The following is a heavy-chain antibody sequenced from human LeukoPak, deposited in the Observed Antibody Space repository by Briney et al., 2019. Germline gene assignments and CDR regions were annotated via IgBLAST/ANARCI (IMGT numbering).Heavy chain of an antibody. V-gene: IGHV3-64*02. J-gene: IGHJ4*02. CDR3: ARDPLFNNVVVPAATFDY. CDR1: GFTFSTCP. CDR2: INSNGGRT. D-gene: IGHD2-2*01. Sequence: GGSLRLSCVAFGFTFSTCPMYWVRQAPGKGLELVSSINSNGGRTYYADSMKGRFTISRDNSKNTLYLQMDSLRAEDMAVYYCARDPLFNNVVVPAATFDYWGQGTLVTVSS.